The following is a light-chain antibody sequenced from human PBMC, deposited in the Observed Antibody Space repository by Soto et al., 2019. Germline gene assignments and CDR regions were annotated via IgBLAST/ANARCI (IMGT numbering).Light chain of an antibody. Sequence: IQLNQSPSTLSGSVGDRVTITCLASQTISSWLAWYQQKPGKAPKLLIYKASTLKSGVPSRFSGSGSGTDFTLTISSLQPEDFATYYCQQSYSTLWTFGQGTKVDIK. CDR1: QTISSW. CDR2: KAS. J-gene: IGKJ1*01. CDR3: QQSYSTLWT. V-gene: IGKV1-5*03.